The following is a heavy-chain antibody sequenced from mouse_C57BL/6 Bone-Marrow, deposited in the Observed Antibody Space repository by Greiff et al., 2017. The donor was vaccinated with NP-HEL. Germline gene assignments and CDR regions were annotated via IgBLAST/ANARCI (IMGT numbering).Heavy chain of an antibody. D-gene: IGHD1-1*01. CDR1: GYTFTNYW. Sequence: VQLVESGAELVRPGTSVKMSCKASGYTFTNYWIGWAKQRPGHGLEWIGDIYPGGGYTNYNEKFKGKATLTADKSSSTAYMQFSSLTSEDSAIYYCARSYGSSLYYFDYWGQGTTLTVSS. CDR3: ARSYGSSLYYFDY. CDR2: IYPGGGYT. J-gene: IGHJ2*01. V-gene: IGHV1-63*01.